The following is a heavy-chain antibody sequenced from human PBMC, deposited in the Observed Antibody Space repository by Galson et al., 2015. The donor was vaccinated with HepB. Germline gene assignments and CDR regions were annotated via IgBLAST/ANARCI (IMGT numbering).Heavy chain of an antibody. CDR3: ARNRGYCTNGVCPHYVYYYGMDV. Sequence: SCKASGGTFRSSAISWVRQAPGQGLEWMGGIIPMFGTANYAQKIQGRVTMTADKSTSTVYMELSSLKSEDTAVYYCARNRGYCTNGVCPHYVYYYGMDVWGQGTTVTVSS. D-gene: IGHD2-8*01. V-gene: IGHV1-69*06. J-gene: IGHJ6*02. CDR1: GGTFRSSA. CDR2: IIPMFGTA.